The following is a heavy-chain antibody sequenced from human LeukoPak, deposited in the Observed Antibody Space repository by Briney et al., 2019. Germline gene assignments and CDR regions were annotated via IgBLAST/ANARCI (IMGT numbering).Heavy chain of an antibody. CDR2: IKEDGSDK. CDR1: AFTFSVYW. CDR3: VRDGIRDIPGIITIRYDY. J-gene: IGHJ4*02. Sequence: SGGSLRLSCSASAFTFSVYWMTWVRQAPGKGLEWVATIKEDGSDKYYVDSVRGRFTISRDNAGNSVYLQMNRLTAEDTALYYCVRDGIRDIPGIITIRYDYWGQGTLVTVSS. D-gene: IGHD3-10*01. V-gene: IGHV3-7*05.